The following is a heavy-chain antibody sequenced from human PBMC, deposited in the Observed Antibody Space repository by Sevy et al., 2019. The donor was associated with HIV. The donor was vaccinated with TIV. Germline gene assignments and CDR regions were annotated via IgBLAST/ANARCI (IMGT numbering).Heavy chain of an antibody. V-gene: IGHV3-30*18. Sequence: GGSLRLSCAASGFTFSNYGMHWVRQAPGKGLEWVSIVSNDGRKKYDADSVKGRFTISRDNSKNTLYLQMNSLRAEDTAVDFCAKDRGFGGVIANYMDVWGKGATVTVSS. D-gene: IGHD3-16*02. J-gene: IGHJ6*03. CDR1: GFTFSNYG. CDR2: VSNDGRKK. CDR3: AKDRGFGGVIANYMDV.